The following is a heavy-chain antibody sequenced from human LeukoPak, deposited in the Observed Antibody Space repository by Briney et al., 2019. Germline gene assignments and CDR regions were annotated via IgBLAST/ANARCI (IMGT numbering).Heavy chain of an antibody. V-gene: IGHV3-74*01. CDR2: INSDGSST. CDR1: GFTFSSYW. D-gene: IGHD4-17*01. CDR3: ARVSPNTVTTLQYFDY. J-gene: IGHJ4*02. Sequence: GGSLRLSCAASGFTFSSYWMHWVRQAPGKGLGWVSRINSDGSSTSYADSVKGRFTISRDNAKNTLYLQMNSLRAEDTAVYYCARVSPNTVTTLQYFDYWGQGTLVTVSS.